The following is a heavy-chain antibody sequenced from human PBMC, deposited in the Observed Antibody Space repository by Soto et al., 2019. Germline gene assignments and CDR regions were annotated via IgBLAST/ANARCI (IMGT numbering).Heavy chain of an antibody. CDR3: ARIDSICYHVDY. J-gene: IGHJ4*02. CDR1: GGSISSYY. D-gene: IGHD3-22*01. Sequence: SETLSLTCTVSGGSISSYYWSWIRQPPGKGLEWIGYIYYSGSTNYNPSLKSRVTISVDTSKNQFSMKVISVTAADTAVYYCARIDSICYHVDYWGQGTLVTVSS. CDR2: IYYSGST. V-gene: IGHV4-59*08.